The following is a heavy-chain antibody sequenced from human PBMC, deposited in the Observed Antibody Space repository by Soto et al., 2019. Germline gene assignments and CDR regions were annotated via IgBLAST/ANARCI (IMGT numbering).Heavy chain of an antibody. CDR2: IYYSGST. D-gene: IGHD3-22*01. V-gene: IGHV4-61*01. CDR1: GGSVSSGSYY. CDR3: AREGYYDSSGCFDY. Sequence: QVQLQESGPGLVKPSETLSLTCTVSGGSVSSGSYYWSWIRQPPGKGLEWIGYIYYSGSTNYNPSLQSRVTISVDTSKNQFSLKLSSVTAADTAVYYCAREGYYDSSGCFDYWGQGTLVTVSS. J-gene: IGHJ4*02.